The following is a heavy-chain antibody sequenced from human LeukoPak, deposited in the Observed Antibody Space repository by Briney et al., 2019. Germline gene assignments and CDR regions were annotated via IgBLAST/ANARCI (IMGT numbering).Heavy chain of an antibody. V-gene: IGHV4-39*07. CDR3: AREKQLVHDAFDI. J-gene: IGHJ3*02. Sequence: SETLSLTCTVSGGSISSSSYYWGWIRQPPGKGLEWIGSIYYSGSTYYNPSLKSRVTISVDTSKNQFSLKLSSVTAADTAVYYCAREKQLVHDAFDIWGQGTMVTVSS. CDR1: GGSISSSSYY. CDR2: IYYSGST. D-gene: IGHD6-13*01.